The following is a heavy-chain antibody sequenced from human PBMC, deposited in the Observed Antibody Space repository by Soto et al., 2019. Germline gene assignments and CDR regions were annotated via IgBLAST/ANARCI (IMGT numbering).Heavy chain of an antibody. CDR2: ISYDGSNK. Sequence: QVQLVESGGGVVQPGRSLRLSCAASGFTFSSYAVYWVRQAPGKGLEWVAVISYDGSNKNYADSVKGRFTISRDYSQNTLYLQMNSLRAEDTAIYYCARPTVTTGAHWYFDLWGRGTLVTVSS. V-gene: IGHV3-30-3*01. D-gene: IGHD4-17*01. J-gene: IGHJ2*01. CDR1: GFTFSSYA. CDR3: ARPTVTTGAHWYFDL.